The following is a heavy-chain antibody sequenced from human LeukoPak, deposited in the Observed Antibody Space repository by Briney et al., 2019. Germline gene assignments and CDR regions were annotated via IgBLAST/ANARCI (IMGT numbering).Heavy chain of an antibody. CDR1: GGSISSSSYY. CDR3: ARDRIGYYYYMDV. Sequence: PSETLSLTCTVSGGSISSSSYYWGWIRQPPGKGLEWIGSIYYSGSTYYNPSLKSRVTISVDTSKNQFSLKLSSVTAADTAVYYCARDRIGYYYYMDVRGKGTTVTVSS. J-gene: IGHJ6*03. V-gene: IGHV4-39*07. CDR2: IYYSGST.